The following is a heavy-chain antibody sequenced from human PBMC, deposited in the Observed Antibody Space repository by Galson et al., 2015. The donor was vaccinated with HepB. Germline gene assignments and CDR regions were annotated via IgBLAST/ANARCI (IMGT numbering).Heavy chain of an antibody. D-gene: IGHD3-3*01. Sequence: SLRLSCAGSGFSFSNYAFHWVRQAPGKGLEWLAVISNDGTIAYYAESVKGRFTISRDNSKNTLDLQMNSLRTEDTAVFFCARTDYTNMADLDSWGQGTLVTVSS. J-gene: IGHJ4*02. CDR2: ISNDGTIA. V-gene: IGHV3-30*04. CDR1: GFSFSNYA. CDR3: ARTDYTNMADLDS.